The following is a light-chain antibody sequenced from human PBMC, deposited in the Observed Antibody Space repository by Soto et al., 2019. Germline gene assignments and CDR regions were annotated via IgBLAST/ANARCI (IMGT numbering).Light chain of an antibody. CDR3: QQCHVWPAYT. CDR1: QSVGTY. V-gene: IGKV3-15*01. CDR2: GAS. J-gene: IGKJ2*01. Sequence: EVVMTQSPATLSVSPGESVTLSCRASQSVGTYLAWYQQKPGQAPRLLLYGASTRATGIPARFSGSGSGTEFTLTISSLQSEDFATYFCQQCHVWPAYTFGQGTKLEIK.